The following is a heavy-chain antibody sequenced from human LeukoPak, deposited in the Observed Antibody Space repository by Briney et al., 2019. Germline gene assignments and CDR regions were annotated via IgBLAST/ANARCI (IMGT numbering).Heavy chain of an antibody. V-gene: IGHV4-59*08. CDR2: IYYSGST. D-gene: IGHD3-22*01. Sequence: SETLSLTCTVSGGSISSYHWSWIRQPPGKGLEWIGYIYYSGSTNYNPSLKSRVTISVGTSKNQFSLKLSSVTAADTAVYYCARHYDSSGYYFDYWGQGTLVTVSS. J-gene: IGHJ4*02. CDR3: ARHYDSSGYYFDY. CDR1: GGSISSYH.